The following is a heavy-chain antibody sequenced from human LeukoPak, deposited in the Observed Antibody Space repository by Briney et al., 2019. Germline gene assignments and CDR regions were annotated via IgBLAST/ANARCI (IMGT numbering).Heavy chain of an antibody. CDR3: ASGYCSSTSCYPYYMDV. J-gene: IGHJ6*03. V-gene: IGHV1-69*05. D-gene: IGHD2-2*01. Sequence: SVTVSCKASGGTFSSYAISWVRQAPGQGLEWMGGIIPIFGTAYYAQKFQGRVTITTDESTSTAYMELSSLRSEDTAVYYCASGYCSSTSCYPYYMDVWGKGTTVTVSS. CDR1: GGTFSSYA. CDR2: IIPIFGTA.